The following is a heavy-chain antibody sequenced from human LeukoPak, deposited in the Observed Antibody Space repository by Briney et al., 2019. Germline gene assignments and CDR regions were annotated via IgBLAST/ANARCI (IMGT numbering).Heavy chain of an antibody. D-gene: IGHD2-21*02. CDR3: ARGVTQ. CDR2: IYYTGST. V-gene: IGHV4-59*01. Sequence: SETLSLTCTVSGGSIDDYYWSWIRQPPGKGLEWIGYIYYTGSTSYYPSLQSRLTISIDTPKTHCALRLTSVTAADTAVYFCARGVTQWGQGTLVTVSS. CDR1: GGSIDDYY. J-gene: IGHJ4*02.